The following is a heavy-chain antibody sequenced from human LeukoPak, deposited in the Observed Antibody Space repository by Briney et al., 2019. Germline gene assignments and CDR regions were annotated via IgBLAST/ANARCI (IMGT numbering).Heavy chain of an antibody. CDR1: GGSISSSSYY. J-gene: IGHJ4*02. Sequence: PSETLSLTSTVSGGSISSSSYYWGWIRQAPGKGLEWIATIYHSGSTYYNPSLQSRVTISLDTSKNQFSLKLRSLTAADTAVYFCARDGLGFDTSGFSRWGQGTLVTVSS. V-gene: IGHV4-39*07. CDR3: ARDGLGFDTSGFSR. D-gene: IGHD3-3*01. CDR2: IYHSGST.